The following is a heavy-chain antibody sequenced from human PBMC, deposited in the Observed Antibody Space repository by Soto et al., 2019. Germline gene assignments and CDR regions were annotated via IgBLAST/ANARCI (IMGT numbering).Heavy chain of an antibody. D-gene: IGHD4-4*01. Sequence: EVPLLESGGGLVQPGGSLRLSCAASGFTFTNYAMTWVRQAPGKGMEWVSISSGSGSGGSTNYADTVKGRFTISRDNSNNPLYLQMNSLRVETTAVYYCAKDRDDYRNYVFDYWGQGTLVTVSS. CDR1: GFTFTNYA. CDR2: SSGSGSGGST. J-gene: IGHJ4*02. V-gene: IGHV3-23*01. CDR3: AKDRDDYRNYVFDY.